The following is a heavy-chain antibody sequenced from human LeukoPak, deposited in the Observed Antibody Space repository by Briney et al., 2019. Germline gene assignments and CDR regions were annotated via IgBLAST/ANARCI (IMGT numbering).Heavy chain of an antibody. D-gene: IGHD3-22*01. Sequence: PSETLSLTXTVSGGSISSGSYYWSWIRQPAGKGLEWIGRIYTSGSTNYNPSLKSRVTISVDTSKNQFSLKLSSVTAADTAVYYCAREGIVVVLLDYWGQGTLVTVSS. CDR1: GGSISSGSYY. V-gene: IGHV4-61*02. CDR3: AREGIVVVLLDY. J-gene: IGHJ4*02. CDR2: IYTSGST.